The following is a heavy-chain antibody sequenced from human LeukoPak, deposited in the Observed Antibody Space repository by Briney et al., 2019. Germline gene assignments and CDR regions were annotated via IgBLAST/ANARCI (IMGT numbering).Heavy chain of an antibody. CDR2: ISSNGKSR. V-gene: IGHV3-48*03. Sequence: KTGGSLRLSCEVSGFIFSAHEMNWVRQTPGKGLEWITYISSNGKSRYYADSVKGRFTISRDNAKNSLFLQMNGLRDEDTAVYYCCGVGAGSDWGQGTLVSVSS. J-gene: IGHJ4*02. CDR1: GFIFSAHE. D-gene: IGHD1-26*01. CDR3: CGVGAGSD.